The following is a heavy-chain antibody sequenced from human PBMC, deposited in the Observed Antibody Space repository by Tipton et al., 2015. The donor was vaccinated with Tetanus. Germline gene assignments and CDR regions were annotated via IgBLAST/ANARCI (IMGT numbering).Heavy chain of an antibody. J-gene: IGHJ2*01. CDR1: GYNFNLYW. CDR2: IYPGDSDT. D-gene: IGHD1-1*01. Sequence: QSGAEVKKPGESLKISCQGSGYNFNLYWIAWVRQMPGKGLEYMGIIYPGDSDTRYSPSFQGQVTISADKSTSTAYLQWSRLKASATAIYYCARRLGPYTGDYIGHLDLWGRGTLVTVSS. CDR3: ARRLGPYTGDYIGHLDL. V-gene: IGHV5-51*01.